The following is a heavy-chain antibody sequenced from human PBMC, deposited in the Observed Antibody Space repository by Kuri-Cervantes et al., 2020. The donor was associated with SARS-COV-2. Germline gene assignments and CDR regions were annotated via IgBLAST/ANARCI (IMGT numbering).Heavy chain of an antibody. Sequence: GGSLRLSCSASGFTFSSYAMHWVRQAPGKGLEYVSAISSNGGSTYYADSVKGRFTISRGNAKNSLYLQMNSLRDEDTAVYYCARDGGGYYDSSGYYGQLGFDYWGQGTLVTVSS. J-gene: IGHJ4*02. CDR2: ISSNGGST. V-gene: IGHV3-64*04. CDR3: ARDGGGYYDSSGYYGQLGFDY. D-gene: IGHD3-22*01. CDR1: GFTFSSYA.